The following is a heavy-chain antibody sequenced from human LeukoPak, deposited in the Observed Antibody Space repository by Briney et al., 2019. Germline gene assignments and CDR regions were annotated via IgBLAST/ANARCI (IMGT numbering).Heavy chain of an antibody. Sequence: GGSLRLSCAVSGFPLSDAWMNWVRQAPGKGLEWVDRIKRTVYGAPTDYAAPVKGRFIITRDDSRNMVYLQMNSLKTEDTAVYFCTSGYSVAQHDHYWGPGTRVIVSS. CDR3: TSGYSVAQHDHY. CDR1: GFPLSDAW. D-gene: IGHD5/OR15-5a*01. CDR2: IKRTVYGAPT. V-gene: IGHV3-15*07. J-gene: IGHJ4*02.